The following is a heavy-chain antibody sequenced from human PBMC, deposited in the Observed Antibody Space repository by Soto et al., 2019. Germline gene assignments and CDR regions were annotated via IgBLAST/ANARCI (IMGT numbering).Heavy chain of an antibody. CDR2: ISKSDYT. CDR1: GFAFNNYG. Sequence: GGSLRLSCTVSGFAFNNYGINWVRQAPGQGLEWVSSISKSDYTYYSDSVKGRFTISRDNAKNSVSLQMNTLRVEDTAVYYRAREDSIIIPAVSDFWGQGTLVTVSS. J-gene: IGHJ4*02. CDR3: AREDSIIIPAVSDF. V-gene: IGHV3-21*01. D-gene: IGHD2-2*01.